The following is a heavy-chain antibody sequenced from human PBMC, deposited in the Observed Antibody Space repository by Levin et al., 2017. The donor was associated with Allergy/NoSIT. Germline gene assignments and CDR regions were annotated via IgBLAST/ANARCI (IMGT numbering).Heavy chain of an antibody. CDR3: ATIYSDYGELDGFDF. J-gene: IGHJ3*01. V-gene: IGHV1-24*01. D-gene: IGHD4-11*01. CDR1: GYTLTELS. CDR2: FDPEDGET. Sequence: PEASVKVSCKVSGYTLTELSMHWVRQAPGRGLEWMGGFDPEDGETIYAQKFQGRVTMTEDTSTDTAYMELSSLRSEDTAVYYCATIYSDYGELDGFDFWGQGTTVTVSS.